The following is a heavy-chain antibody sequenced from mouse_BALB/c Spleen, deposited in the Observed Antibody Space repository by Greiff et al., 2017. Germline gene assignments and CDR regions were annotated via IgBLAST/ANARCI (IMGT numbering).Heavy chain of an antibody. D-gene: IGHD1-1*01. V-gene: IGHV1-31*01. CDR3: ARDYGSSPGWYFDV. Sequence: EVQLQQSGPELVKPGASVKISCKASGYSFTGYYMHWVKQSHVKSLEWIGRINPYNGATSYNQNFKDKASLTVDKSSSTAYMELHSLTSEDSAVYYCARDYGSSPGWYFDVWGAGTTVTVSS. CDR1: GYSFTGYY. J-gene: IGHJ1*01. CDR2: INPYNGAT.